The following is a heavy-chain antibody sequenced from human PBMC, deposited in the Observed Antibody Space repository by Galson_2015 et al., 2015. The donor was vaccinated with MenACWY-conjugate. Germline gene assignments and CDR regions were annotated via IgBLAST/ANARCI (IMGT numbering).Heavy chain of an antibody. CDR2: IRSKAYGGTT. CDR3: TRVNLAYCGGDCYPNDY. Sequence: LRLSCAASGFTFGAYAMSWFRQAPGKGLEWVGFIRSKAYGGTTEYAASVKGRFTISRDDSKSIAYLQMNSLKTEDTAVYYCTRVNLAYCGGDCYPNDYWGQGTLVTVSS. V-gene: IGHV3-49*03. CDR1: GFTFGAYA. J-gene: IGHJ4*02. D-gene: IGHD2-21*02.